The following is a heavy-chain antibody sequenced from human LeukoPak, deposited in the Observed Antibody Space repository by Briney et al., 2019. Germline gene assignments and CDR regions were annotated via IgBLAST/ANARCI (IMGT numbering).Heavy chain of an antibody. D-gene: IGHD2-2*01. J-gene: IGHJ6*02. CDR3: ARDPRGQVTVLAGQKYYYYGLDV. CDR1: GFTFNDYV. Sequence: GGSLRLSCAASGFTFNDYVIHWVRQAPGKGLEWVSLVTGDGNIAHYADSVKGRFTFSRDNSKNSLYLQMNSLRAEDTAIYYCARDPRGQVTVLAGQKYYYYGLDVWGQGTTVTVSS. CDR2: VTGDGNIA. V-gene: IGHV3-43*02.